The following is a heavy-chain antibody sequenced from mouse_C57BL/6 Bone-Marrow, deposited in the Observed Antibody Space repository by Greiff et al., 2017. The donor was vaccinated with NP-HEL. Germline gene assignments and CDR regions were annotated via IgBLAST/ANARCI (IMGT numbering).Heavy chain of an antibody. V-gene: IGHV1-72*01. CDR1: GYTFTSYW. CDR3: EREKRWLLRSWFAY. CDR2: IDPNSGGT. J-gene: IGHJ3*01. Sequence: QVQLQQPGAELVKPGASVKLSCKAYGYTFTSYWMHWVKQRPGRGLEWIGRIDPNSGGTKYNEKFKSKATLTVDKPSSTAYMQLSSLTSEDSAVYYGEREKRWLLRSWFAYWGQGTLVTVSA. D-gene: IGHD2-3*01.